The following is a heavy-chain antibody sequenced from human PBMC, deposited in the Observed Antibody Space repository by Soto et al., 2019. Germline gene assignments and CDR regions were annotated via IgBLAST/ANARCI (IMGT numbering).Heavy chain of an antibody. D-gene: IGHD6-13*01. CDR3: ARITDQYSSRYYLYCMDV. J-gene: IGHJ6*02. CDR1: GYTFPSYG. CDR2: ISAYNGNT. V-gene: IGHV1-18*01. Sequence: ASVKVSCNASGYTFPSYGISWVRQAPGQGLEWMGWISAYNGNTTYAQKLQGRVTMTTETSTSTAYMELRSLGSDDPAVYYCARITDQYSSRYYLYCMDVWRQVRSVAVS.